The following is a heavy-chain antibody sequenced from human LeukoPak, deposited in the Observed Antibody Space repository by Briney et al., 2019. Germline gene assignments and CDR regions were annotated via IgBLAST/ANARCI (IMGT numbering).Heavy chain of an antibody. J-gene: IGHJ5*02. V-gene: IGHV4-4*07. D-gene: IGHD2-15*01. CDR1: GGPITRYY. Sequence: PSETLSLTCTVSGGPITRYYWSWIRQPAGKGLEWIGHIHTSGSTNYNPSLKSRVTMSVDTSKNQFSLKLSTVTAADTAVYYCATSGGILNWFDPWGQGTLVTVSS. CDR3: ATSGGILNWFDP. CDR2: IHTSGST.